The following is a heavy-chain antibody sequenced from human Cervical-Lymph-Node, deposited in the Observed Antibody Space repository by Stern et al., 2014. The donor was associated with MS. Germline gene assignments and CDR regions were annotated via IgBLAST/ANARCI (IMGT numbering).Heavy chain of an antibody. Sequence: EVPLGESGGTLVKPGGPLRLSCASSGFTFSHYTMIWVRQPPGKGLEWVSSISRSPNFIYYADSVKGRFTISRDNANNSLYLQMSSLRTEDTDVYYCARGGGDEADYWGQGTLVTVSS. CDR2: ISRSPNFI. J-gene: IGHJ4*02. V-gene: IGHV3-21*06. D-gene: IGHD3-10*01. CDR1: GFTFSHYT. CDR3: ARGGGDEADY.